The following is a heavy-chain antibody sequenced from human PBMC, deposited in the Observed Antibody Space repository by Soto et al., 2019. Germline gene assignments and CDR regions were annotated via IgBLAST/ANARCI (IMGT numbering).Heavy chain of an antibody. V-gene: IGHV3-33*01. CDR3: ARDLGHSGSYSWLGLNWYFDL. CDR1: GFTFSSYG. J-gene: IGHJ2*01. D-gene: IGHD1-26*01. CDR2: IWYDGSNK. Sequence: GGSLRLSCAASGFTFSSYGMHWVRQAPGKGLEWVAVIWYDGSNKYYADTVKGRFTISRDNSKNTLYLQMNSLRAEDTAVYYCARDLGHSGSYSWLGLNWYFDLWGRGTLVTVSS.